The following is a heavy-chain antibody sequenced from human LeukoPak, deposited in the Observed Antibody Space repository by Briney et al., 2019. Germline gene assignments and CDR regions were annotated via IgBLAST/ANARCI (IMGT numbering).Heavy chain of an antibody. D-gene: IGHD6-13*01. Sequence: ASVKVSCKASGYSFTGYYMHWVRQAPGQGLEWMGRINPNSGGTNYAQKFQGRVTMTTDTSISTAYMELSRLRSDDTAVYYCARGRSSWYDLDYWGQGTLVTVSS. CDR1: GYSFTGYY. CDR3: ARGRSSWYDLDY. CDR2: INPNSGGT. J-gene: IGHJ4*02. V-gene: IGHV1-2*06.